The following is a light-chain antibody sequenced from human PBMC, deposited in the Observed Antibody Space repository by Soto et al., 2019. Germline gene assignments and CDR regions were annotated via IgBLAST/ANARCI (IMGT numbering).Light chain of an antibody. CDR1: SSDIGGYNY. J-gene: IGLJ1*01. CDR3: SSYTSSGTLGV. Sequence: QSVLTKPASVSGSPGESITISCTGTSSDIGGYNYVSWYQHHPGKAPKLIIYDVSNRPSGVSNRFSGSKSGNTASLTVSGLQAEDEADYYCSSYTSSGTLGVFGTGTKVTVL. V-gene: IGLV2-14*03. CDR2: DVS.